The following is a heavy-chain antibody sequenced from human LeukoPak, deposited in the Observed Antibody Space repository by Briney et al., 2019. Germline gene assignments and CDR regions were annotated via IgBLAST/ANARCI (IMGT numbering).Heavy chain of an antibody. CDR1: GFTFSSYS. D-gene: IGHD2-15*01. Sequence: GGSLRLSCAASGFTFSSYSMNWVRQAPGQGLQWVSAVGTSADTYYADSVRGRFTISRDNSKNTLYLQMDSLRAEDTAIYYCTRKTPGRTPFDYWGQGILVTVSS. J-gene: IGHJ4*02. V-gene: IGHV3-23*01. CDR3: TRKTPGRTPFDY. CDR2: VGTSADT.